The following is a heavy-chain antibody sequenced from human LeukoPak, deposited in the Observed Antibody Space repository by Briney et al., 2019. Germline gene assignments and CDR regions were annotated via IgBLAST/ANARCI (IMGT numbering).Heavy chain of an antibody. J-gene: IGHJ4*02. CDR1: GGSIASYY. V-gene: IGHV4-59*01. CDR2: IYYSGST. D-gene: IGHD6-13*01. Sequence: SETLSLTCTVSGGSIASYYWTWIRQPPGKGLEWIGYIYYSGSTNYRPSLKSRVTISVDTSKNQVSLRLRSVTAADTAVYYCARDLQAAAGTPDYWGQGTLVTVSS. CDR3: ARDLQAAAGTPDY.